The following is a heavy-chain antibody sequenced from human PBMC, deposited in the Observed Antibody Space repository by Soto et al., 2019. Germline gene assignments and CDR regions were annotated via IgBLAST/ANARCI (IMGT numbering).Heavy chain of an antibody. D-gene: IGHD2-8*01. Sequence: ASETLSLTCTVSGGSLSSYYWGWIRQSPGKGLEWIGSIFYSGSFNHNPSLKSRVTISVDTSKNQFSLKLSSVTAADTAVYYCARARFNLYCTNGVCKVGGMDVWGQGTTVTVSS. CDR1: GGSLSSYY. CDR3: ARARFNLYCTNGVCKVGGMDV. V-gene: IGHV4-59*12. CDR2: IFYSGSF. J-gene: IGHJ6*02.